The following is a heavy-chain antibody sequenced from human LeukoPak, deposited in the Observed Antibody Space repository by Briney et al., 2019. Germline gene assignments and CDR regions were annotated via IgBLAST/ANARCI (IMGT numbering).Heavy chain of an antibody. V-gene: IGHV3-66*01. D-gene: IGHD5-24*01. CDR3: AKGLDAYILPRH. J-gene: IGHJ4*02. CDR2: IFAGAGTT. Sequence: GGSLRPSCAASGFSVSANYMSWVRQAPGKGPEWVSIIFAGAGTTYYADSVRDRFVISRDISKNTLYLHMNSLTAGDTAVYYCAKGLDAYILPRHWGRGTLVTVSS. CDR1: GFSVSANY.